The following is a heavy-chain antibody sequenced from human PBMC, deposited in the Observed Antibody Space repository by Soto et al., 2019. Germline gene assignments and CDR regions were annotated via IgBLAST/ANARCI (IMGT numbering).Heavy chain of an antibody. Sequence: QITLKESGPTLVKPTQTLTLTCTFSGFSLTTRGVGVGWIRQPPGKPLEWLALIYWDDDTRYSPSLKSRLAITEDXXKNQVVLTMSNIDPADTGTYFCAHRTTTVTWWFDPWGQGTLVTVSS. CDR1: GFSLTTRGVG. CDR2: IYWDDDT. J-gene: IGHJ5*02. D-gene: IGHD4-17*01. V-gene: IGHV2-5*02. CDR3: AHRTTTVTWWFDP.